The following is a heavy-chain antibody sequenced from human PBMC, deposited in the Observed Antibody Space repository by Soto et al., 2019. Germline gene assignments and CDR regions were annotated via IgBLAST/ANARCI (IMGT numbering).Heavy chain of an antibody. D-gene: IGHD3-10*01. J-gene: IGHJ4*02. V-gene: IGHV4-34*01. CDR2: INHSGST. Sequence: PSETLSLTCAVYGGSFSGYYWSWIRQPPGKGLEWIGEINHSGSTNYNPSLKSRVTISVDTSKNQFSLKLSSVTAADTAVYYCARGRGYGSGLDYWGQGTLVTV. CDR3: ARGRGYGSGLDY. CDR1: GGSFSGYY.